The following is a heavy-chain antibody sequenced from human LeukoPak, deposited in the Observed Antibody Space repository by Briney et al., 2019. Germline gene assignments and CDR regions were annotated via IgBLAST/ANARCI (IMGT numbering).Heavy chain of an antibody. J-gene: IGHJ4*02. V-gene: IGHV3-7*01. CDR3: ARNGGYDSLKY. CDR1: GFTFSSYW. D-gene: IGHD5-12*01. CDR2: IKQAGSEK. Sequence: GGSLRLSCAASGFTFSSYWMTWVRQAPGKGLEWVANIKQAGSEKYYVDSVKGRSTISRDNAKNSLYLQMNSLRAEDTAVYYCARNGGYDSLKYWGQGTLVTVSS.